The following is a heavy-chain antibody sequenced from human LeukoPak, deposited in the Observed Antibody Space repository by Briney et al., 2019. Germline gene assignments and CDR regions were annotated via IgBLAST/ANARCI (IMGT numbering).Heavy chain of an antibody. J-gene: IGHJ4*02. CDR2: ISGDGGST. CDR1: GFTFDDYA. Sequence: GGSLRLSCAASGFTFDDYAMHWVRQAPGKGPEWVSLISGDGGSTYYADSVKGRFTISRDNSKNSLYLQMNSLRTEDTALHYCAKGNPYDSSGYYYWGQGTLVTVSS. V-gene: IGHV3-43*02. D-gene: IGHD3-22*01. CDR3: AKGNPYDSSGYYY.